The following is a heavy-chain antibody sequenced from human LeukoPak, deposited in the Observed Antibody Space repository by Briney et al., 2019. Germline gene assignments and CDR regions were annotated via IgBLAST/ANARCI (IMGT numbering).Heavy chain of an antibody. V-gene: IGHV3-7*03. D-gene: IGHD6-13*01. CDR1: GFILSKYW. CDR2: IKQDGSEK. Sequence: GGSLRLSCAASGFILSKYWMSWVRQAPGKGLEWVANIKQDGSEKYYADSVTGRFTISRDNSKNTLYLQMNSLRAEDTAVYYCASHSSSSWGDYWGQGTLVTVSS. CDR3: ASHSSSSWGDY. J-gene: IGHJ4*02.